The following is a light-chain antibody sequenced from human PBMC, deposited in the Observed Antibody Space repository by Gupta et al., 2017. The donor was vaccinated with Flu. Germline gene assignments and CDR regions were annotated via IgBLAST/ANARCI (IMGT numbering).Light chain of an antibody. Sequence: QTVVTQEPPLTVSPGGTVTLTCASSTGAVTSGDYPNWFQQKPGQAPRALIYSTSNKRSWTPARFSGSLLGGKAALTLSGVQPEDEAEYYCLLYYGGARVFGGGTKLTVL. CDR1: TGAVTSGDY. V-gene: IGLV7-43*01. CDR3: LLYYGGARV. CDR2: STS. J-gene: IGLJ3*02.